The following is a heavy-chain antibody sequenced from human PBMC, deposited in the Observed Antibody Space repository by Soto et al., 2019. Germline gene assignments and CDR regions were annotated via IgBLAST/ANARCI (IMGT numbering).Heavy chain of an antibody. J-gene: IGHJ4*02. CDR2: ISGSGGST. Sequence: GGSLRLSCAASGFTVGSYAVGWVWQAAGEGLEWASAISGSGGSTYYADSVKGRFTISRDNSKNTLYLQMNSLRAEDTAVYYCAKGIRITMIVVVQSGLDYWGQGTLVTVSS. CDR1: GFTVGSYA. D-gene: IGHD3-22*01. CDR3: AKGIRITMIVVVQSGLDY. V-gene: IGHV3-23*01.